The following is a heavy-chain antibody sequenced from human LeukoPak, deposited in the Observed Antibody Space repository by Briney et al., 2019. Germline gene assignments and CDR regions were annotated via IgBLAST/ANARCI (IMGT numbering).Heavy chain of an antibody. CDR3: ARDRSLVDGDYGVWFDA. V-gene: IGHV3-48*04. CDR2: ISSTSTTK. J-gene: IGHJ5*02. CDR1: GFTLSTYT. Sequence: GGSLRLSCTASGFTLSTYTMNWVRQAPGKGLEWVSYISSTSTTKYYADSVKGRFTISRDNSKNSLDLQMNRLTAEDTAVYYCARDRSLVDGDYGVWFDAWGQGSLVTVSS. D-gene: IGHD4-17*01.